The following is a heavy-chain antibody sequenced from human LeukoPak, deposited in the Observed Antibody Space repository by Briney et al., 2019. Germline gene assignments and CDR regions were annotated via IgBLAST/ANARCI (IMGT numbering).Heavy chain of an antibody. D-gene: IGHD3-10*01. V-gene: IGHV7-4-1*02. CDR1: GYTFTSYA. CDR3: ARDPVTMVRGVILGYYYYMDV. CDR2: INTNTGNP. J-gene: IGHJ6*03. Sequence: GASVKVSCKASGYTFTSYAMNWVRQAPGQGLEWMGWINTNTGNPTYAQGFTGRFVFSLDTSVSTACLQISSLKAEDTAVYYCARDPVTMVRGVILGYYYYMDVWGKGTTVTVSS.